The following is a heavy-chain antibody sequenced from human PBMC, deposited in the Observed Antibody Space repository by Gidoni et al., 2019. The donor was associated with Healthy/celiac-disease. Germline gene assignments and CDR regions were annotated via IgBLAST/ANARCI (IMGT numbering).Heavy chain of an antibody. J-gene: IGHJ4*02. CDR2: IKSKTDGGTT. V-gene: IGHV3-15*01. Sequence: EVQLVESGGGLVKPGGSLRLSCAASGFTFSNAWMSWVRQAPGKGLEWVGRIKSKTDGGTTDYAAPVKGRFTISRDDSKNTLYLQMNSLKTEDTAVYYCTTESDPAPCGGDCLNDYWGQGTLVTVSS. CDR3: TTESDPAPCGGDCLNDY. CDR1: GFTFSNAW. D-gene: IGHD2-21*02.